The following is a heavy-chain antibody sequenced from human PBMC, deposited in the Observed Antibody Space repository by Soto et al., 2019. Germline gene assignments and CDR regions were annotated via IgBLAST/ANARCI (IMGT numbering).Heavy chain of an antibody. V-gene: IGHV3-7*03. CDR3: VREFIGTVTTALTMYYFDY. CDR2: IKQDGSEK. CDR1: GFTFSSYW. D-gene: IGHD4-17*01. J-gene: IGHJ4*02. Sequence: EVQLVESGGGLVQPGGSLRLSCAASGFTFSSYWMSWVRQAPGKGLEWVANIKQDGSEKYYVDSVKGRFTISRDNAKNSLYLQMNSLRAEDTAVYYCVREFIGTVTTALTMYYFDYWGQGTLVTVSS.